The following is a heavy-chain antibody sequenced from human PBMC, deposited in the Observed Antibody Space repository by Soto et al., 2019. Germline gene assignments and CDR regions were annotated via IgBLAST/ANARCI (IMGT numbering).Heavy chain of an antibody. J-gene: IGHJ6*02. CDR2: IIPIFGTA. CDR1: GGTFSSYA. CDR3: ASVVVAATGPYYYGMDV. Sequence: SVKVSCKASGGTFSSYAISWVRQAPGQGLEWMGGIIPIFGTANYAQKFQGRVTITADESTSTAYMELSSLRSEDTAVYYCASVVVAATGPYYYGMDVWGQGTTVTVSS. V-gene: IGHV1-69*13. D-gene: IGHD2-15*01.